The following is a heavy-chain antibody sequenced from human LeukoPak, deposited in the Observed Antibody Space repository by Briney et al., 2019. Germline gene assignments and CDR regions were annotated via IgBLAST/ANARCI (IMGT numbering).Heavy chain of an antibody. CDR1: GYTFTSYG. J-gene: IGHJ2*01. CDR2: INPNSGGT. V-gene: IGHV1-2*02. D-gene: IGHD4-17*01. CDR3: ATYYGVNYWYFDL. Sequence: ASVKVSCKASGYTFTSYGISWVRQAPGQGLEWMGWINPNSGGTNYAQKFQGRVTMTRDTSISTAYMELSRLRSDDTAVYYCATYYGVNYWYFDLWGRGTLVTVSS.